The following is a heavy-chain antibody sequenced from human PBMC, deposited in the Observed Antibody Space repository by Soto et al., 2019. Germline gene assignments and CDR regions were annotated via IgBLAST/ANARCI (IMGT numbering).Heavy chain of an antibody. V-gene: IGHV1-69*01. CDR1: GGTFGSYA. CDR2: IIPIPGTA. Sequence: QVQLVQSGAEVKQPGSSVKVSCKASGGTFGSYAISWVRQSPGQGLEWMGGIIPIPGTANYAQKFQGRVTIAADESTSTADMELSSLRSAATAVYYCARSQGSSTSLEIYYYYYYGMDVWGQGTTVTVSS. J-gene: IGHJ6*02. CDR3: ARSQGSSTSLEIYYYYYYGMDV. D-gene: IGHD2-2*01.